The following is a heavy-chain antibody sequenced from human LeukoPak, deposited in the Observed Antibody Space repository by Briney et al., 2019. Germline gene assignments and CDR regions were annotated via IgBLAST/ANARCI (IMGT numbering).Heavy chain of an antibody. V-gene: IGHV3-33*05. CDR1: GFTFSSHD. CDR2: ISYDGGKK. CDR3: ARVGIVGATTGFDY. Sequence: PGGSLRLSCAASGFTFSSHDMHWVRQAPGKGLEWVAIISYDGGKKDYADSVKGRFTISRDNAKNSLYLQMNSLRAEDTAFYYCARVGIVGATTGFDYWGQGTLVTVSS. D-gene: IGHD1-26*01. J-gene: IGHJ4*02.